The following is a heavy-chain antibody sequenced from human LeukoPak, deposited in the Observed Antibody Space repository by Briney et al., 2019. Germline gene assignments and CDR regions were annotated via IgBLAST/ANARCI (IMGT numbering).Heavy chain of an antibody. D-gene: IGHD4-17*01. J-gene: IGHJ3*02. CDR3: AKDINDYGAHDAFDI. CDR2: ISYNSGSI. V-gene: IGHV3-9*01. Sequence: PSGGSLGLSCAASGFTFDDYAMHWVRQVPGKGLEWASSISYNSGSIDYADSVKGRVTISRDNAKNSLYLQMNSLRAEDTALYYCAKDINDYGAHDAFDIWGQGTMVTVSS. CDR1: GFTFDDYA.